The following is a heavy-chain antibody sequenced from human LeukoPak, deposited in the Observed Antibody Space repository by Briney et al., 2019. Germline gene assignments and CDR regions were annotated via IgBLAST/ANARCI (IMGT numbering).Heavy chain of an antibody. CDR1: GGTFSSYA. CDR3: ARTTVVTPSSHAFDI. V-gene: IGHV1-69*13. Sequence: SVNVSCKASGGTFSSYAISWVRQAPGQGLEWMGGIIPIFGTANYAQKFQGRVTITADESTSTAYMELSSLRSEDTAVYYCARTTVVTPSSHAFDIWGQGTMVTVSS. CDR2: IIPIFGTA. J-gene: IGHJ3*02. D-gene: IGHD4-23*01.